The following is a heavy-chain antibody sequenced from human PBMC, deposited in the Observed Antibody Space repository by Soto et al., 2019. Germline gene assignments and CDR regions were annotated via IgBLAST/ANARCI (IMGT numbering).Heavy chain of an antibody. CDR2: LYYSGTT. CDR3: ARNDWSRFYRMDV. V-gene: IGHV4-39*01. J-gene: IGHJ6*02. Sequence: SETLSLTCTVSGHSISTSSYYWGWIRQSPGKGLEWIGSLYYSGTTYYNPSLKSRVTISVDTSKNQFSLRAYSVTAADTAVYYCARNDWSRFYRMDVWGQGTKVTVSS. D-gene: IGHD2-2*01. CDR1: GHSISTSSYY.